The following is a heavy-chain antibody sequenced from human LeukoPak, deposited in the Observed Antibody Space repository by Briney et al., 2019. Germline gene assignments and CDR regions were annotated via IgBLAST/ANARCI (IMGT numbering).Heavy chain of an antibody. V-gene: IGHV4-39*07. J-gene: IGHJ5*02. D-gene: IGHD3-10*01. Sequence: SETLSLTCTVSGGSISSSSYYWGWIRQPPGKGLEWIGTIYYSGSTYYNPSLKSRVTISVDTSKNQFSLKLSSVTAADTAVYYCARISYGSGSSNNWFDPWGQGTLVTVSS. CDR2: IYYSGST. CDR3: ARISYGSGSSNNWFDP. CDR1: GGSISSSSYY.